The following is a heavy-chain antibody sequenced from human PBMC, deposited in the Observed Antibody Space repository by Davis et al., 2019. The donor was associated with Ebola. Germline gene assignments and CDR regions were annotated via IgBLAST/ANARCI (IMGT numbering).Heavy chain of an antibody. D-gene: IGHD5/OR15-5a*01. CDR1: GFAFSTYD. CDR2: IYDDGNNI. CDR3: ARAVSDKEDVDY. Sequence: PGGSLRLSCAASGFAFSTYDLHWVRQAPGKGLEWVAVIYDDGNNILYADSVNGRFTSSRDNSKRALFLQMNSLRGEDTAVCFCARAVSDKEDVDYCGQGTLVTGSS. J-gene: IGHJ4*02. V-gene: IGHV3-30-3*01.